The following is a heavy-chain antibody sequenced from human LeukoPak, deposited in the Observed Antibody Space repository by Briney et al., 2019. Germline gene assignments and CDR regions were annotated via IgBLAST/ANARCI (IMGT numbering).Heavy chain of an antibody. CDR2: LSGSGEII. CDR3: ARAGQNNWFDP. CDR1: GFTFSDYY. V-gene: IGHV3-11*01. Sequence: GGSLRLSCAASGFTFSDYYLSWVRQAPGKGLEWVSFLSGSGEIIYYADSVKGRFTISRDNAKNSLYLQMNSLRAEDTAVYHCARAGQNNWFDPWGQGTLVTVSS. J-gene: IGHJ5*02.